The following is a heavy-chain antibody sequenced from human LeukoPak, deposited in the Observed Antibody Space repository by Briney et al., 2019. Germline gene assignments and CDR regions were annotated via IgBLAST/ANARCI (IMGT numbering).Heavy chain of an antibody. Sequence: ASVKVSCKASGHTFTSYDINWVRQATGQGLEWMGWMNPNSGNTGYAQKFQGRVTITRNTSISTAYMELSSLRSEDTAVYYCARGLLRLGGWYYFGYWGQGTLVTVPS. CDR1: GHTFTSYD. CDR3: ARGLLRLGGWYYFGY. J-gene: IGHJ4*02. CDR2: MNPNSGNT. V-gene: IGHV1-8*03. D-gene: IGHD6-19*01.